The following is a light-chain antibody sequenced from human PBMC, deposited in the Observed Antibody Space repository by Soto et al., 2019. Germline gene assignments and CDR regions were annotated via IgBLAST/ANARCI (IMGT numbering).Light chain of an antibody. Sequence: EIVLTQSPGTLSLSPGETATLSCRASQTVSANSLDWYQRKPGQAPRLLIYSASSRATGIPDRFSGSGSGTDFTLTISRLEPEDFAVYYCQQYGSSPMTFGQGTKVEIK. CDR3: QQYGSSPMT. CDR2: SAS. V-gene: IGKV3-20*01. J-gene: IGKJ1*01. CDR1: QTVSANS.